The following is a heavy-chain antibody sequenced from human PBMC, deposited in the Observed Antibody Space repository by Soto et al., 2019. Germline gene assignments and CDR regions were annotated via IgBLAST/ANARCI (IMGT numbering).Heavy chain of an antibody. J-gene: IGHJ6*02. CDR3: ARVYDSGGYRVYYYYGMDV. CDR1: GGSVSNGSSY. D-gene: IGHD3-22*01. CDR2: MYYSRST. Sequence: SETLSLTRTVSGGSVSNGSSYWSWIRQPPGKGLEWIGYMYYSRSTNYNPSLKSRVTISADASKNQFSLRLTSVTAADTAVYYCARVYDSGGYRVYYYYGMDVWGQGTTVTVSS. V-gene: IGHV4-61*01.